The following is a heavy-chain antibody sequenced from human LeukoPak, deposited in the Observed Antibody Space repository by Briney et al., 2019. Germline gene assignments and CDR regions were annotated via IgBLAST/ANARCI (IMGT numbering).Heavy chain of an antibody. V-gene: IGHV4-61*02. CDR3: ERELRPKEETVTRACDI. D-gene: IGHD1-14*01. Sequence: SSQTLSLTCTVSGGSISSGSYYWCWIRHPAGKGLEWIGRIYTSGSTNYNPPLKSQVTISVYTSKTQFSLKLSSVTAADTAVYYCERELRPKEETVTRACDIRGQVIMVTVSS. CDR2: IYTSGST. J-gene: IGHJ3*02. CDR1: GGSISSGSYY.